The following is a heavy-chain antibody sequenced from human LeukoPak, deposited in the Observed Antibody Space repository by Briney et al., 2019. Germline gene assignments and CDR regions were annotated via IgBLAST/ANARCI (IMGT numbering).Heavy chain of an antibody. CDR1: GFTFSSYA. CDR3: AKDQVWIVVGSFDY. D-gene: IGHD3-22*01. V-gene: IGHV3-23*01. Sequence: GGSLRLSCAASGFTFSSYAMSWVRQAPGKGLEWVSGTSGSGGSTYYADSVKGRFTISRDNSKNTLYLQMTSLRAEDTAVYYCAKDQVWIVVGSFDYWGQGTLVTVSS. CDR2: TSGSGGST. J-gene: IGHJ4*02.